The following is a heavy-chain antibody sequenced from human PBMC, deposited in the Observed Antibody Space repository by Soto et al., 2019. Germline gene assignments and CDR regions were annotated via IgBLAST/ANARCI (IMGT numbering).Heavy chain of an antibody. V-gene: IGHV4-59*08. D-gene: IGHD3-16*01. CDR3: ARGPYYDLIWNYYYMDV. Sequence: QVQLQESGPGLVKPSETLSLSCSVSGGSISGHYWSWVRQTPGKGLEWIGSMYYSGSTNYNPSPTSRVTLSVDTSKNHFSLRLTSVTAADTAVYYCARGPYYDLIWNYYYMDVWGKGTTVTVSS. CDR2: MYYSGST. CDR1: GGSISGHY. J-gene: IGHJ6*03.